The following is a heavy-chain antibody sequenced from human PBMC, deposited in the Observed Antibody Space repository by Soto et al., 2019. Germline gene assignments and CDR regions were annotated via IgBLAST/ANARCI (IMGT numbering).Heavy chain of an antibody. J-gene: IGHJ4*02. CDR3: ARMALADNLTGYYFDH. V-gene: IGHV4-39*01. Sequence: PSETLSLTCTVSGGSISSTSYYWGWVRQPPGKGLEWIGGIFYSGSTYYNPSLKSRVTISVDTSKNQFSLKLSSVTAADTAVYYCARMALADNLTGYYFDHWGQGSLVTVSS. CDR1: GGSISSTSYY. D-gene: IGHD3-9*01. CDR2: IFYSGST.